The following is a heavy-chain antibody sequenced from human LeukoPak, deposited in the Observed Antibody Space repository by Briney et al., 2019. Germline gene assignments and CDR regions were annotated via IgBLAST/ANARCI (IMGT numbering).Heavy chain of an antibody. CDR1: GGSFSGYY. J-gene: IGHJ4*02. V-gene: IGHV4-34*01. CDR3: ARVDRPFYGPSDY. Sequence: PSETLSLTCAVYGGSFSGYYWSWIRQPPGKGLEWIGEINHSGSTNYNPSLKSRVTISVETSKNQFSLKLSSVTAADTAVYYCARVDRPFYGPSDYWGQGTLVTVSS. CDR2: INHSGST. D-gene: IGHD4-17*01.